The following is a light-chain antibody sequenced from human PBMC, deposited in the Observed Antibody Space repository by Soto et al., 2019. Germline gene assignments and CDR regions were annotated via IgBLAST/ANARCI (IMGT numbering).Light chain of an antibody. CDR2: EVS. CDR3: SSFTSTSTYV. J-gene: IGLJ1*01. V-gene: IGLV2-18*02. Sequence: QSALPQPPSVSGSPGQSVAISCSGTSSDVGSYNRVSWYQQPPGTAPKVMIYEVSNRPSGVPDRFSGSKSGNTASLTISGLQAEDEADYYCSSFTSTSTYVFGTGTKLTVL. CDR1: SSDVGSYNR.